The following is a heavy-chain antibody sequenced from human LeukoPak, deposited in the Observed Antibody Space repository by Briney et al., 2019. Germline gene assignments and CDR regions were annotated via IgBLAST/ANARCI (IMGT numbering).Heavy chain of an antibody. CDR2: IRSKAYGGTT. Sequence: GGSLRLSCTASGFTFGDYAMSWVRQAPGKGLEWVGFIRSKAYGGTTEYAASVKGRFTISRDDSKSIAYLQMNGLKTEDTAVYYCTTTYYDSSGYYLDYWGQGTLVTVSS. CDR1: GFTFGDYA. CDR3: TTTYYDSSGYYLDY. V-gene: IGHV3-49*04. D-gene: IGHD3-22*01. J-gene: IGHJ4*02.